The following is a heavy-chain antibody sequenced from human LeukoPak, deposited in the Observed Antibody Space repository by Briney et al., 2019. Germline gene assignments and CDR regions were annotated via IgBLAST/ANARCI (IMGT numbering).Heavy chain of an antibody. CDR3: ARHLSGVTGYSYGRGIDY. V-gene: IGHV3-7*01. Sequence: GGSLRLSCAASGITFSSYGMSWVRQAPGKGLEWVANIKKDGSENYYVDSVKGRFTISRDNAKKSLYLQMKSLRAEDTAVYYCARHLSGVTGYSYGRGIDYWGQGTLVTVSS. D-gene: IGHD5-18*01. J-gene: IGHJ4*02. CDR2: IKKDGSEN. CDR1: GITFSSYG.